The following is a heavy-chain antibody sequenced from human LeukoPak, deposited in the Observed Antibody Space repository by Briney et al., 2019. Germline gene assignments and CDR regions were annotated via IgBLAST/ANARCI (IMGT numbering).Heavy chain of an antibody. CDR2: IIPIFGTA. D-gene: IGHD3-22*01. Sequence: GASVKVSCKASGGTFSSYAISWLRQAPGQGLEWMGGIIPIFGTANYAQKFQGRVPITTDESTSTAYMELSSLRSEDTAVYYCARQAGSYYYDSSGYYMDYWGQGTLVTVSS. CDR1: GGTFSSYA. J-gene: IGHJ4*02. V-gene: IGHV1-69*05. CDR3: ARQAGSYYYDSSGYYMDY.